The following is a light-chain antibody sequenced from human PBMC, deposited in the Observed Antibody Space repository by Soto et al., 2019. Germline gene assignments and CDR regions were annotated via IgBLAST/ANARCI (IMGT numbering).Light chain of an antibody. CDR2: DAS. V-gene: IGKV1-5*01. J-gene: IGKJ1*01. CDR1: QSIGTW. Sequence: QIAPSRSTLSASVGDRVNIPCGASQSIGTWLAWYQQKPGKAPKLLIFDASTLESGVPSRFSGSGSGTDFTLTISSLQPDDFATYYCQQYSDSSGAFGQVGKVDVK. CDR3: QQYSDSSGA.